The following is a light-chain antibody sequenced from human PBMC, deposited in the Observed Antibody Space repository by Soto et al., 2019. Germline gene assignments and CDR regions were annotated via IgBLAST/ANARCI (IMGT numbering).Light chain of an antibody. J-gene: IGLJ1*01. CDR2: LNS. V-gene: IGLV1-44*01. CDR1: SSSIERNT. Sequence: QAVVTQPPSASGTPGQRVTISCSGASSSIERNTVSWYQQLPGMAPKLLIYLNSRRPSGVPDRFSGSKSGTSASLAISGLQSEDEAEYYCATWDDSLNLLYVFGTGTKVTVL. CDR3: ATWDDSLNLLYV.